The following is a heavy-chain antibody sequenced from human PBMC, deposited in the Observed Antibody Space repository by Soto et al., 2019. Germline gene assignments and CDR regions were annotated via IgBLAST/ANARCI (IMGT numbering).Heavy chain of an antibody. CDR3: ARDHRYSGSYDY. CDR2: IIPIFGTA. V-gene: IGHV1-69*13. D-gene: IGHD1-26*01. J-gene: IGHJ4*02. Sequence: ASVKVSCKASGGTFSSYAISWVRQAPGQGLEWMGGIIPIFGTANYAQKFQGRVTITADESTSTAYMELSSLRSEDTAVYYCARDHRYSGSYDYWGQGTLVTVPQ. CDR1: GGTFSSYA.